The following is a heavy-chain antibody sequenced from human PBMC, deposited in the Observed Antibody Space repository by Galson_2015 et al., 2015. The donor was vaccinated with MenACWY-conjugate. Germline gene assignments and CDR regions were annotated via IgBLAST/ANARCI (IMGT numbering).Heavy chain of an antibody. CDR2: IYYSGST. CDR3: ARHDRTAPARSGAFDI. Sequence: GGSISSSSYYWDWIRQPPGRGLEWIGTIYYSGSTYYNSSLKSRVTISVDTSQNQFSLNLSSVTAADTAMYFCARHDRTAPARSGAFDIWGRGTMVTVSS. D-gene: IGHD2-2*01. CDR1: GGSISSSSYY. J-gene: IGHJ3*02. V-gene: IGHV4-39*01.